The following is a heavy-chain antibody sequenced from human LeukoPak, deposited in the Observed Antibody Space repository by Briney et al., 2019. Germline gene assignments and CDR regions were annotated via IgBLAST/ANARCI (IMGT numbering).Heavy chain of an antibody. V-gene: IGHV3-74*01. CDR3: SRGGFSHGFDI. CDR2: INNDGSDT. CDR1: GFTFTCYW. J-gene: IGHJ3*02. Sequence: GGSLTLSCAASGFTFTCYWLHWVRQAPGKGLVWVSRINNDGSDTIYADSVKGRFTISRDNDKNTLYLEMNSLRAEDTAVYYCSRGGFSHGFDIWGPGTLVAVSS. D-gene: IGHD2/OR15-2a*01.